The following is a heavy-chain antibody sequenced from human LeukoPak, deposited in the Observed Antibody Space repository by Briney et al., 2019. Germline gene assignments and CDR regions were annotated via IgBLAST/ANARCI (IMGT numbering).Heavy chain of an antibody. V-gene: IGHV3-23*01. Sequence: GGSLRLSCAASGFTFSSYAMSWVRQAPGKGLEWVSAISGSGGSAYYADSVKGRFTISRDNSKNTLYLQMNSLRAEDTAVYYCAVLNSMVRGVDYWGQGTLVTVSS. CDR3: AVLNSMVRGVDY. J-gene: IGHJ4*02. CDR1: GFTFSSYA. D-gene: IGHD3-10*01. CDR2: ISGSGGSA.